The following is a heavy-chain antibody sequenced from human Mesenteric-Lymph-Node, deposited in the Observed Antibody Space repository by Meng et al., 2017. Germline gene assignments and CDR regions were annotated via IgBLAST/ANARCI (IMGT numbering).Heavy chain of an antibody. D-gene: IGHD3-16*01. CDR1: GGPIYSGNYY. CDR2: ISYGEST. CDR3: ARGLGGSLSPGGVT. V-gene: IGHV4-39*07. Sequence: SETLSLTCSVSGGPIYSGNYYWGWIRQPPGKGLEWIGSISYGESTFYNPTLKSRVTFSVDTSKNHFYLKLTSVTAADTAVYYCARGLGGSLSPGGVTWGRGTLVTVSS. J-gene: IGHJ5*01.